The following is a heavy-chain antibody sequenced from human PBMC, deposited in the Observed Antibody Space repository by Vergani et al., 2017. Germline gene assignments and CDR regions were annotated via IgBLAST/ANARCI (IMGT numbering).Heavy chain of an antibody. Sequence: QVQLVESGGGVVQPGGSLRLSCAASGFTFSSYGMHWVRQAPGKGLEWVAFIRYVGSNKYYADSVKGRFTISRDNSKNTLYLQMNSLRAEDTAVYYCAKDYWFDPWGQGTLVTVSS. V-gene: IGHV3-30*02. CDR3: AKDYWFDP. CDR2: IRYVGSNK. J-gene: IGHJ5*02. CDR1: GFTFSSYG.